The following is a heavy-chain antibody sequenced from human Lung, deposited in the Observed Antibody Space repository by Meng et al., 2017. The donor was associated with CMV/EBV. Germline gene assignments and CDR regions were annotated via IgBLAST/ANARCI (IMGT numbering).Heavy chain of an antibody. CDR2: VSGSGSTT. CDR1: GFTFNTHA. V-gene: IGHV3-23*01. CDR3: AKVGEPQSRYNYAGYYFDH. J-gene: IGHJ4*02. D-gene: IGHD5-18*01. Sequence: ESLKISXAASGFTFNTHAMNWVRQAPGKGLEWIAGVSGSGSTTYYADSVRGRFTVSRDNSRNTLYLQMDSLRPADTAVYYCAKVGEPQSRYNYAGYYFDHWGQGALVTVSS.